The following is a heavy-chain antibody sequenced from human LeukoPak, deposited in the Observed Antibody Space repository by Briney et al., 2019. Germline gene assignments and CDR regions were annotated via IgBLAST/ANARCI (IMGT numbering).Heavy chain of an antibody. D-gene: IGHD1-26*01. CDR3: AKDARVGPLSYDAFDI. J-gene: IGHJ3*02. CDR2: ISYDGSNK. V-gene: IGHV3-30*18. CDR1: GFTFSSYG. Sequence: GGSLRLSCAASGFTFSSYGMHWVRQAPGKGLEWVAVISYDGSNKYYADSVKGRFTISRDNSKNTLYLQMNSLRAEDTAVYYCAKDARVGPLSYDAFDIWGQGTMVTVSS.